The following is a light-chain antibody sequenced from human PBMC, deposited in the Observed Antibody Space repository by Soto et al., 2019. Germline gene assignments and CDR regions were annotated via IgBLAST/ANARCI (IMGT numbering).Light chain of an antibody. V-gene: IGKV1-39*01. Sequence: DIQVTQSPSSLPVSIGDRITITCRSSQSISVYLNWYQKKPGTPPKLLIYAASNLQGGVPSRFSGRGSGTDFTLTISSLQPEDFATYYCQQTYRTPYTFGQGTKLKI. CDR3: QQTYRTPYT. J-gene: IGKJ2*01. CDR1: QSISVY. CDR2: AAS.